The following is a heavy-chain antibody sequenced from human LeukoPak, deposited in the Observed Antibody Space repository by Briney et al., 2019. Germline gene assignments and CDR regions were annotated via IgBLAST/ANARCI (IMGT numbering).Heavy chain of an antibody. CDR1: GDSINSSDYY. CDR3: ARHGNWDPFDY. V-gene: IGHV4-39*01. CDR2: VYYTGST. J-gene: IGHJ4*02. Sequence: RASETLSLTCTVSGDSINSSDYYWGWIRQPPGKGLEWIGTVYYTGSTYYKPSLKSRLTISVDRSKNHFSLKMNSVTAADTGVYYCARHGNWDPFDYWGQGILVTVSS. D-gene: IGHD7-27*01.